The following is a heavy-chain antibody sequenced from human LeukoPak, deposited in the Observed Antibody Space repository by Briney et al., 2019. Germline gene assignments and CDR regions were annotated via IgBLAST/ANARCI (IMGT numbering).Heavy chain of an antibody. CDR3: ARGLVDYSNYWFDP. CDR1: GYTFTGYY. J-gene: IGHJ5*02. V-gene: IGHV1-2*02. D-gene: IGHD4-11*01. Sequence: ASVKVSCKASGYTFTGYYMHWVRQAPGQGLEWMGWINPNSGGTNYAQKFQGRVTMTRDTSISTAYMELSRLRSDDTAVYYCARGLVDYSNYWFDPWGQGTLATVSS. CDR2: INPNSGGT.